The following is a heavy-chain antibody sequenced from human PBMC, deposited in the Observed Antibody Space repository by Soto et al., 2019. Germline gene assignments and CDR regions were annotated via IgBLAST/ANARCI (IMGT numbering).Heavy chain of an antibody. J-gene: IGHJ4*02. V-gene: IGHV1-69*12. CDR2: IIPIFGIA. CDR3: ASTDCTIGVCYISGGN. Sequence: QVQLVQSGAEVKKPGSSVKVSCKASGGTFSSYAISWVRQAPGQGLEWMGGIIPIFGIANYAQKFQGRVTITADEYTSTAYMELSSLRSEDTAVYYCASTDCTIGVCYISGGNWGQGTLVTVSS. D-gene: IGHD2-8*01. CDR1: GGTFSSYA.